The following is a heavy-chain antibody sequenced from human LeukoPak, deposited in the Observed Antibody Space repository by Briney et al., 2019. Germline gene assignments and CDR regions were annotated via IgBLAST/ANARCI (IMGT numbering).Heavy chain of an antibody. CDR3: ARLQLGVNYYYFGMDV. J-gene: IGHJ6*02. CDR2: IDPSDSYT. V-gene: IGHV5-10-1*01. Sequence: GESLSISCKGSGYSFTSSWISWVRQMPGKGLEWMGRIDPSDSYTNYSPSFQGHVTISADKSINTAYLQWSSLKASDTAMYYCARLQLGVNYYYFGMDVWGQGTTVTVSS. D-gene: IGHD6-6*01. CDR1: GYSFTSSW.